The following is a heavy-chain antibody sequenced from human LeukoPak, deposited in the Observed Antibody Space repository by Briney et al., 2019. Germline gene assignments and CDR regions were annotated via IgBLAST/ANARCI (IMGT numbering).Heavy chain of an antibody. D-gene: IGHD3-10*01. CDR2: ISYDGSNK. J-gene: IGHJ4*02. CDR3: AKAPGDYYGSGSTDY. V-gene: IGHV3-30*18. CDR1: GYTFSSYG. Sequence: GGSLRLSCAASGYTFSSYGMHWGRQAPGKGLGWGAVISYDGSNKYYADSVKGRFTISRDNSKNTLYLQMNSLRAEDTAVYYCAKAPGDYYGSGSTDYWGQGTLVTVSS.